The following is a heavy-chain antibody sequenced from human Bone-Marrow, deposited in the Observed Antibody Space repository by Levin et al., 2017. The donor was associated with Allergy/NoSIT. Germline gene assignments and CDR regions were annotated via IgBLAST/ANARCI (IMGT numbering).Heavy chain of an antibody. Sequence: GGSLRLSCEVSGFTFTNHGMQWVRQAPGKGLEWVAVISHTGNSKFYADSVKGRFTISRDNYKNTLYLQMDGLRPEDTAVYYCAKELNERSSTSLDSWGPGILVTVSS. D-gene: IGHD6-6*01. V-gene: IGHV3-30*18. CDR1: GFTFTNHG. J-gene: IGHJ4*02. CDR2: ISHTGNSK. CDR3: AKELNERSSTSLDS.